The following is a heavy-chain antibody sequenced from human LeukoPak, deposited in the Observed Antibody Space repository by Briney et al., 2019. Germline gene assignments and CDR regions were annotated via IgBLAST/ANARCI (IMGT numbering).Heavy chain of an antibody. Sequence: TGGSLRLSCSVSGVTFNTYVMHWVRQAPGKGLEYVSAISSNGDNTYYADSVKGRFTISRDNSKNTLYLQMSSLRADVTAVYYCVRGTGYWGQGTLVTVSS. CDR3: VRGTGY. D-gene: IGHD3-16*01. V-gene: IGHV3-64D*06. J-gene: IGHJ4*02. CDR2: ISSNGDNT. CDR1: GVTFNTYV.